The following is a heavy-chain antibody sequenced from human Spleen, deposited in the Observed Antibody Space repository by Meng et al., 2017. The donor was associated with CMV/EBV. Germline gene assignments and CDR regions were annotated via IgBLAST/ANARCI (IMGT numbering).Heavy chain of an antibody. D-gene: IGHD6-19*01. J-gene: IGHJ4*02. CDR3: ARHTPDSSGWYSLLDY. Sequence: SETLSLTCTVSGGSISTSTYYWGWVRQPPGKGLEWIGTISYTGATYYNPSLRSRVTISLDTSKTQFSLKLSSVTAADTAVYYCARHTPDSSGWYSLLDYWGQGTLVTVSS. CDR1: GGSISTSTYY. V-gene: IGHV4-39*01. CDR2: ISYTGAT.